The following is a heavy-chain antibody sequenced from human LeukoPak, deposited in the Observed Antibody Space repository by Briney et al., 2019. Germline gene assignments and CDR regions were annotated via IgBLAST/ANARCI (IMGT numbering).Heavy chain of an antibody. Sequence: GGSLRLSCAASQFTFSSYGMHWVRQAPGKGLEWVSRINSDGSSTSYADSVKGRFTISRDNAKNTLYLQMNSLKNEDTAVYYCVTEVSGSFPTWGQGTLVTVSS. V-gene: IGHV3-74*01. CDR3: VTEVSGSFPT. CDR2: INSDGSST. D-gene: IGHD1-26*01. CDR1: QFTFSSYG. J-gene: IGHJ4*02.